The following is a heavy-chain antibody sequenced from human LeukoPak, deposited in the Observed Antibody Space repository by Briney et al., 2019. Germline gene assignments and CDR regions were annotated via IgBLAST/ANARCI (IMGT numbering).Heavy chain of an antibody. CDR2: IYYSGST. V-gene: IGHV4-59*08. CDR1: GGSISSYY. D-gene: IGHD1-26*01. CDR3: ARTELPYYFDS. Sequence: SETLSLTCTVSGGSISSYYWSWIRQPPGKGLEWIGYIYYSGSTNYNPSLKSRVTISVDTSKNQFSLKLSSVTAADTAVYYCARTELPYYFDSWGQGTLVTVSS. J-gene: IGHJ4*02.